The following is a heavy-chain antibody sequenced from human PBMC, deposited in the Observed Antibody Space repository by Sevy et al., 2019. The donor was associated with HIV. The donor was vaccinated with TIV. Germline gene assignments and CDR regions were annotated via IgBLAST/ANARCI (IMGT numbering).Heavy chain of an antibody. D-gene: IGHD3-10*01. CDR2: ISSVSTYI. Sequence: GGSLRLSCAASGFSFNSYDMNWVRQAPGKGLEWVSSISSVSTYIYYADSVRGRFTITRDNAKKSLYLQMNSLRAEDTAVYYCARVGGYVSGKYYKYYYDLDVWGQGTTVTVSS. CDR3: ARVGGYVSGKYYKYYYDLDV. V-gene: IGHV3-21*01. J-gene: IGHJ6*02. CDR1: GFSFNSYD.